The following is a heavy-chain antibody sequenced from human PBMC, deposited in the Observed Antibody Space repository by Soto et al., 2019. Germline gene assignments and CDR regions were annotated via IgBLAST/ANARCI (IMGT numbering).Heavy chain of an antibody. J-gene: IGHJ6*02. Sequence: ASVKVSCKASGYTFTSYAMHWVRQAPGQRLEWMGWINAGNGNTKYSQKFQGRVTITRDTSASTAYMELSSLRSEDTAVYYCARAGYCSSTSCSQRLNYYYYGMDVWGQGTTVTVSS. CDR3: ARAGYCSSTSCSQRLNYYYYGMDV. D-gene: IGHD2-2*01. CDR1: GYTFTSYA. CDR2: INAGNGNT. V-gene: IGHV1-3*01.